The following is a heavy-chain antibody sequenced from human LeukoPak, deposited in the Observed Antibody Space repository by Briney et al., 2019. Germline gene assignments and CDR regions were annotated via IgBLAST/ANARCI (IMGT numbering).Heavy chain of an antibody. CDR3: AQALRRLVL. Sequence: GGSLRHSSVASGFNLRGMSWVPQPPGKGLEGVSALGAAHDLTIYASSVKGRFPVSRDTCKYTLYLQLTRLRAEDTAVYFCAQALRRLVLWGEGGLVTVSS. V-gene: IGHV3-23*01. CDR1: GFNLRG. CDR2: LGAAHDLT. J-gene: IGHJ4*02.